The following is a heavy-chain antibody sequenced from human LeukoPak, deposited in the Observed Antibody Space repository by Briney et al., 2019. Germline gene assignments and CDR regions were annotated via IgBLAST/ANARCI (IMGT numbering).Heavy chain of an antibody. CDR1: VYTFTSYD. Sequence: ASVKVSCKASVYTFTSYDINWVRQAPGQGLEWMGWMNPNSGNTGYAQKFQGRVTMTRNTSISTAYMELSSLRSEDTAVYYCARAKLPGRTKYYMDVWGKGTTVTISS. J-gene: IGHJ6*03. V-gene: IGHV1-8*01. CDR2: MNPNSGNT. D-gene: IGHD2-2*01. CDR3: ARAKLPGRTKYYMDV.